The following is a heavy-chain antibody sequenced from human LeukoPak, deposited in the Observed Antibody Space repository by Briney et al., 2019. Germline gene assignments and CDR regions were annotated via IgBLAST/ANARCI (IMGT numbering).Heavy chain of an antibody. V-gene: IGHV3-7*01. J-gene: IGHJ4*02. CDR2: IKQDGSEK. D-gene: IGHD2-2*02. CDR3: ARDSDTQFYDY. CDR1: GFTFSTYW. Sequence: GGSLRLSCAASGFTFSTYWMTWVRQAPGTGLEWVANIKQDGSEKYYVDSVKGRFTISRDNAKNSLYLQMHSLRAEDTAVYYCARDSDTQFYDYWGQGTLVTVSS.